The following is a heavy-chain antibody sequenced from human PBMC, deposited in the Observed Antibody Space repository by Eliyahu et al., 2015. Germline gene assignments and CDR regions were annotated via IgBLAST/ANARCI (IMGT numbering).Heavy chain of an antibody. J-gene: IGHJ6*02. CDR3: ARIAAYCSGGRCGHYGMDV. Sequence: QVTLKESGPALVXPTQTLTLTCTFXGXSLSTSGMXVSWIRQPPGKALEWLARIDWDDDKFYRTTLKTRLTISKDTSKNQVVLTMSNMDPVDTATYYCARIAAYCSGGRCGHYGMDVWGQGTTVTVSS. V-gene: IGHV2-70*04. D-gene: IGHD2-15*01. CDR2: IDWDDDK. CDR1: GXSLSTSGMX.